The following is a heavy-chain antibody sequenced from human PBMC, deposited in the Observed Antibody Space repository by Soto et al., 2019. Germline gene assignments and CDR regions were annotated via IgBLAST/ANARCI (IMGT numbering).Heavy chain of an antibody. Sequence: GLDLEWLALIYWDDDKRYSPFLKSRLTITKDTSKNQVVLTMPNMDPVDTARYYCAHIVVAGLGYYFDYWGQGTLVTVSS. J-gene: IGHJ4*02. D-gene: IGHD6-19*01. CDR2: IYWDDDK. CDR3: AHIVVAGLGYYFDY. V-gene: IGHV2-5*02.